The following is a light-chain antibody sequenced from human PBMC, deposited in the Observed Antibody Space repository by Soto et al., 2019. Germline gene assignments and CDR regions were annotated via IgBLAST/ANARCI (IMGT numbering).Light chain of an antibody. Sequence: QSALTQPASVSGSPGQWITISCTGTSSDVGGYNYVSWYQHHPGKAPKLMIYDVNNRPSGISNRFFGSKSGNTASLTISGLQTEDEADYYCSSYSSSGTLYVFGTGTKLTVL. V-gene: IGLV2-14*01. CDR2: DVN. CDR3: SSYSSSGTLYV. CDR1: SSDVGGYNY. J-gene: IGLJ1*01.